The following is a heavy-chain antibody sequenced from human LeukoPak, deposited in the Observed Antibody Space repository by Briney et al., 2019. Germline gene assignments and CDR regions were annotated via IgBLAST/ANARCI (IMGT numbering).Heavy chain of an antibody. D-gene: IGHD5-18*01. J-gene: IGHJ3*02. CDR3: ARAGYSYGRDAFDI. CDR1: GGSFSGYY. CDR2: INHSGST. V-gene: IGHV4-34*01. Sequence: SETLSLTCAVYGGSFSGYYWSLIRQPPEKGLEWIGEINHSGSTNYNPSLKSRVTISVDTSKNQFSLKLSSVTAADTAVYYCARAGYSYGRDAFDIWGQGTMVTVSA.